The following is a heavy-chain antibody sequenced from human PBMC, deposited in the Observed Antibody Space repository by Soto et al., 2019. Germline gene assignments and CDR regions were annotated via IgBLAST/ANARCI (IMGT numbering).Heavy chain of an antibody. CDR2: ISAYRGNT. CDR3: ASGAYYDILTSGDYYGMEV. V-gene: IGHV1-18*04. CDR1: GYTFTHYT. D-gene: IGHD3-9*01. Sequence: QVQLVQSGAEVKRPGASVKVSCKASGYTFTHYTISWVRQASGKGLEWMGWISAYRGNTNYAHQLQGRVTMTTDSSTSTAYMGLRSLTSDDTAVYYSASGAYYDILTSGDYYGMEVLGQGTTVTATS. J-gene: IGHJ6*02.